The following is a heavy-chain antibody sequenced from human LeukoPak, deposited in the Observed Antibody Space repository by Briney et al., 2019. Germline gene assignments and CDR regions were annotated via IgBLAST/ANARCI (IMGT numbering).Heavy chain of an antibody. D-gene: IGHD2-15*01. V-gene: IGHV3-23*01. CDR3: AKRSGDSRGLSGMDV. CDR2: ITGSGATT. CDR1: GFTFSSYA. J-gene: IGHJ6*02. Sequence: QPGGSLRLSCAPSGFTFSSYAMSWVRQAPGKGLEWVSAITGSGATTYYADSVKGRFTISRDNSKNMLYLQMNSLRAEDTAVYYCAKRSGDSRGLSGMDVWGQGTTVTVSS.